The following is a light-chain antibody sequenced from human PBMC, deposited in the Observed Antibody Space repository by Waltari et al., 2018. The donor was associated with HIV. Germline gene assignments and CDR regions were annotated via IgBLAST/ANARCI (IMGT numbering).Light chain of an antibody. CDR3: CAYTMSGTLV. V-gene: IGLV2-23*02. CDR1: SRDIGMYDL. Sequence: QSALTQPASVSGSPGQPITISCSGTSRDIGMYDLVSWVPQEAGKAPQLLIYRVTNRPSHLSNRFSGSKSRTTAALAISALQSEDEGDYYCCAYTMSGTLVFGGGTKLTVL. CDR2: RVT. J-gene: IGLJ3*02.